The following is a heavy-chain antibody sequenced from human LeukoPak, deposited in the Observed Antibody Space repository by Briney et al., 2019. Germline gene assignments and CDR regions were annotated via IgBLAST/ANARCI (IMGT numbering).Heavy chain of an antibody. CDR2: MLYSGST. CDR3: ARQFGQWLVGGFDY. CDR1: GASISNYY. Sequence: EASETPSLTCTVSGASISNYYWSWIRQSPGKGLEWIGYMLYSGSTNQNPSLRSRVTISIDTSKNQFSLKLSSVTAADTAVYYCARQFGQWLVGGFDYWGQGTLVTVSS. J-gene: IGHJ4*02. D-gene: IGHD6-19*01. V-gene: IGHV4-59*01.